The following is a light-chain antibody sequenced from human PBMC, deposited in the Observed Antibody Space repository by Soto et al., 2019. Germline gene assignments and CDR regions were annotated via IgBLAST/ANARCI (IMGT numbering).Light chain of an antibody. Sequence: DIQVTQSPPSLSASVGDRVTITCRTSQYISNYLNWYQHKAGKAPQLLIYSASTLQIGVPSRFSGSGSGTEFTLTISTLQPDDYASYYCQSYYIPPWTFGQGTKVETK. CDR2: SAS. J-gene: IGKJ1*01. CDR1: QYISNY. CDR3: QSYYIPPWT. V-gene: IGKV1-39*01.